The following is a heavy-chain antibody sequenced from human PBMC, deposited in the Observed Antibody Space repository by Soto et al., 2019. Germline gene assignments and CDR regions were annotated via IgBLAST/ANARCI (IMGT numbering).Heavy chain of an antibody. V-gene: IGHV3-23*01. D-gene: IGHD5-12*01. J-gene: IGHJ6*02. CDR1: GFTFSSYA. CDR3: AKDSIVATIWGDYYYCGMDV. CDR2: ISGSGGST. Sequence: EVQLLESGGGLVQPGGSLRLSCAASGFTFSSYAMSWVRQAPGKGLEWVSAISGSGGSTYYADSVKGRFTIARDNSKNTLYLQMNSLRAEDTAVYYCAKDSIVATIWGDYYYCGMDVWGQGTTVTVSS.